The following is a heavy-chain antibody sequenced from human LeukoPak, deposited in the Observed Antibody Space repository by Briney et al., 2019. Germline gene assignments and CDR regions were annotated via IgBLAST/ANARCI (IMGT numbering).Heavy chain of an antibody. V-gene: IGHV3-15*01. CDR2: IKSKTDGGTT. D-gene: IGHD3-22*01. J-gene: IGHJ4*02. CDR3: TTDPHYYDSSGNY. CDR1: GFTFSDYY. Sequence: SGGSLRLSCAASGFTFSDYYMSWIRQAPGKGLEWVGRIKSKTDGGTTDYAAPVKGRFTISRDDSKNTLYLQMNSLKTEDTAVYYCTTDPHYYDSSGNYWGQGTLVTVSS.